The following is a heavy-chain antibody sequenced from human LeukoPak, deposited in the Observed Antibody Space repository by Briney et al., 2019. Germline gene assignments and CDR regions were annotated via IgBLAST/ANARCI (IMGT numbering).Heavy chain of an antibody. V-gene: IGHV4-31*03. Sequence: SQTLSLTCTVSGGSISSAGYFWSWIRQHPGKGLEWIGYIYYSGNTYYNPSLKSRITISADTSKNQFSLKLSSVTAADTAVYYCARLSTVATNFDYWGQGTLVTVSS. CDR2: IYYSGNT. CDR1: GGSISSAGYF. D-gene: IGHD4-23*01. CDR3: ARLSTVATNFDY. J-gene: IGHJ4*02.